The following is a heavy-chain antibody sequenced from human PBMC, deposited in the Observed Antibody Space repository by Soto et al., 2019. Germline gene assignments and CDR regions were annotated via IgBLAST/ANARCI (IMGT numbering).Heavy chain of an antibody. J-gene: IGHJ6*02. CDR3: AGHSSGVPGYYYGMDV. V-gene: IGHV1-69*02. CDR1: GDTFSFYT. Sequence: ASVKVSCKASGDTFSFYTINWVRQAPGLGLEWVGRINPILSMSNYAQKFQGRVTMTADKSTNTAYMELSSLRSEDTAVYYCAGHSSGVPGYYYGMDVWGQGTTVTVSS. D-gene: IGHD3-22*01. CDR2: INPILSMS.